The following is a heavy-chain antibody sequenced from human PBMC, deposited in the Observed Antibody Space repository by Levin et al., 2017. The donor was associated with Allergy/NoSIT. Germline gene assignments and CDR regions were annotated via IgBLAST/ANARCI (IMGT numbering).Heavy chain of an antibody. V-gene: IGHV3-48*03. CDR1: GFPFRSYE. D-gene: IGHD3-3*01. J-gene: IGHJ4*02. CDR3: ARQLGNFWSGYNYFDY. CDR2: ISSSGSTI. Sequence: LSLPCAASGFPFRSYEMNWVRQAPGKGLEWVSYISSSGSTIYYADSVKGRFTISRDNAKNSLYLQMNSLRAEDTAVYYCARQLGNFWSGYNYFDYWGQGTLVTVSS.